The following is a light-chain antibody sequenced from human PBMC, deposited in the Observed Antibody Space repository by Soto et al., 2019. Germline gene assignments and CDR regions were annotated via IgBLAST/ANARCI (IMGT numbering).Light chain of an antibody. CDR1: QTISRW. Sequence: DIQLTQTPSTLSASVGDEVTITCRASQTISRWLAWYQQKPGRAPELLIYDASTLESGVPSRFSGSGSETEFTLTISRLQPDDFATYFCHSRAFGQGTRL. J-gene: IGKJ5*01. V-gene: IGKV1-5*01. CDR3: HSRA. CDR2: DAS.